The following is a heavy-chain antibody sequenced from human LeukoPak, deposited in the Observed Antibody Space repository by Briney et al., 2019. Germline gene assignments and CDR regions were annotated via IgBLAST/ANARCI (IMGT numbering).Heavy chain of an antibody. V-gene: IGHV4-34*01. CDR2: IHYSGAT. D-gene: IGHD1-1*01. CDR3: ARGRLDGYYFDY. Sequence: SETLSLTCVVYGGSFSGYYWSWIRQPPGKGLEWIGEIHYSGATSYKPSLKSRVTISGDTSKNQVSLNLRSVTAADTAVYYCARGRLDGYYFDYWGQGALATVSS. CDR1: GGSFSGYY. J-gene: IGHJ4*02.